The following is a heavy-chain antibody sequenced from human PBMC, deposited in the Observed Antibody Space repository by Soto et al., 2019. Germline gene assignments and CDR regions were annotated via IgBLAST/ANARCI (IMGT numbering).Heavy chain of an antibody. V-gene: IGHV5-51*01. CDR3: ARPVIRDYSDSSGHYYVPDVSAV. Sequence: PGESLQIWCKASGYSFSIYWIGWVRQMPGTGLESMGNLYPGDSDTRYSPSFQGQVTVSADNSISTAYLQWRSLKASDTAMYYCARPVIRDYSDSSGHYYVPDVSAVWGQGTMVTVSS. CDR2: LYPGDSDT. J-gene: IGHJ3*01. D-gene: IGHD3-22*01. CDR1: GYSFSIYW.